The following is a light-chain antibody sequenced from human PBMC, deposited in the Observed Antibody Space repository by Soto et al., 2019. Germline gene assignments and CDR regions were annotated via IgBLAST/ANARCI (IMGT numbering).Light chain of an antibody. CDR3: QRYGGSPPVT. Sequence: EIVLTQSPGTLSLSPGERATLSCRASQSVSSSYLAWYQHKPGQPPKLIVYSASRRATGIPDRFSGSGSGTDFTLTISRLETEDFALYYCQRYGGSPPVTFGGGTKVDIK. CDR2: SAS. CDR1: QSVSSSY. V-gene: IGKV3-20*01. J-gene: IGKJ4*01.